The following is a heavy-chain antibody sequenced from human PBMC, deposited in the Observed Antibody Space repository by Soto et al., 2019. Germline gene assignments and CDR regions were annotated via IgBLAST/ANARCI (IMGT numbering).Heavy chain of an antibody. CDR3: ARFRVDGDYVP. J-gene: IGHJ5*02. CDR2: INSDGSST. CDR1: GFTFSNYW. D-gene: IGHD4-17*01. Sequence: EVQLVESGGGLVQPGGSLRLSCAVSGFTFSNYWMHWVRQAPGKGLVWVSRINSDGSSTSYADFVEGRFTISRDNAKNTLYLQMNSLRAEDTAVYYCARFRVDGDYVPWGQGTLVTVSS. V-gene: IGHV3-74*01.